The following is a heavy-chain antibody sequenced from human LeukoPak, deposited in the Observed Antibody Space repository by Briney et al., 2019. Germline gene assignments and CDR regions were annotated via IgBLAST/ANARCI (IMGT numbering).Heavy chain of an antibody. D-gene: IGHD1-26*01. Sequence: SETLSLTCAVSGYPISSGYYWGWIRQPPGKGLEWIGSIYHSGSTYYNPSLKSRVTISVDTSKNQFSLKLSSVTAADTAVYYCARHRAGWDSPDPFFDYWGQGTLVTVSS. CDR2: IYHSGST. CDR3: ARHRAGWDSPDPFFDY. CDR1: GYPISSGYY. J-gene: IGHJ4*02. V-gene: IGHV4-38-2*01.